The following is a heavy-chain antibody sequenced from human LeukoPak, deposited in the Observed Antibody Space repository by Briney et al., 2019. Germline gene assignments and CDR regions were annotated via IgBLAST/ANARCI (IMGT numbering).Heavy chain of an antibody. CDR3: ASRAYYYDSSGYGPFDY. CDR1: GGSISSSSYY. CDR2: IYYSGST. J-gene: IGHJ4*02. Sequence: SETLSLTCTVSGGSISSSSYYWGWIRQPPGKGLEWIGSIYYSGSTYYNPSLKSRVAISVDTSKNQFSLKLSSVTAADTAVYYCASRAYYYDSSGYGPFDYWGQGTLVTVSS. V-gene: IGHV4-39*01. D-gene: IGHD3-22*01.